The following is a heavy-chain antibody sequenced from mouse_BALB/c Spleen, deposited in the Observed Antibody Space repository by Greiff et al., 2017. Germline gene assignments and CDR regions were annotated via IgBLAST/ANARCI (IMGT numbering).Heavy chain of an antibody. V-gene: IGHV5-12-2*01. D-gene: IGHD3-3*01. J-gene: IGHJ3*01. CDR1: GFTFSSYT. CDR2: ISNGGGST. CDR3: AREGLGAWFAY. Sequence: EVMLVESGGGLVQPGGSLKLSCAASGFTFSSYTMSWVRQTPEKRLEWVAYISNGGGSTYYPDTVKGRFTISRDNAKNTLYLQMSSLKSEDTAMYYCAREGLGAWFAYWGQGTLVTVSA.